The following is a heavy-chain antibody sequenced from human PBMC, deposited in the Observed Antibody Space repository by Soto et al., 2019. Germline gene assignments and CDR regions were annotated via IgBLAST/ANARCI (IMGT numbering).Heavy chain of an antibody. Sequence: SEMLCLTWTVADGSISSYYGSWIRQPPGKVLEWIGYIYYSGSTNYNPSLKSRVTISVDTSKNQFSLKLSSVTAADTAVYYCARLEGYGFDYWGQGTLVTAYS. J-gene: IGHJ4*02. CDR1: DGSISSYY. CDR2: IYYSGST. D-gene: IGHD5-18*01. V-gene: IGHV4-59*01. CDR3: ARLEGYGFDY.